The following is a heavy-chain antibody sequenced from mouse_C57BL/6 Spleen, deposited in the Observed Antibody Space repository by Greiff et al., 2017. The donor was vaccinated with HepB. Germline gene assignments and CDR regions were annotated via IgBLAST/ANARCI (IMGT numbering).Heavy chain of an antibody. CDR2: IHPSDSDT. CDR3: ARTYYSNYGGFYYAMDY. Sequence: QVQLQQPGAELVKPGASVKVSCKASGYTFTSYWMHWVKQRPGQGLEWIGRIHPSDSDTNYNQKFKGKATWTVDKSSSTAYMQLSSLTSEDSAVYYCARTYYSNYGGFYYAMDYWGQGTSVTVSS. J-gene: IGHJ4*01. CDR1: GYTFTSYW. V-gene: IGHV1-74*01. D-gene: IGHD2-5*01.